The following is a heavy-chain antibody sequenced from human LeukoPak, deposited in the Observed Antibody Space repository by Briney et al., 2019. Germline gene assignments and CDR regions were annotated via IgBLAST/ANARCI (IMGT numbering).Heavy chain of an antibody. CDR1: GFTFGDYG. V-gene: IGHV3-20*04. Sequence: GGSLRLSCAASGFTFGDYGMSWVRQAPGKGLEWVSGLNWNGDNTGYADSVKGRFTISRDNAKNSLYLQMNSLRAEDTGVYYCAREHPYYYDSSGTALMAEIKYYFDYWGQGTLVTVSS. CDR3: AREHPYYYDSSGTALMAEIKYYFDY. D-gene: IGHD3-22*01. CDR2: LNWNGDNT. J-gene: IGHJ4*02.